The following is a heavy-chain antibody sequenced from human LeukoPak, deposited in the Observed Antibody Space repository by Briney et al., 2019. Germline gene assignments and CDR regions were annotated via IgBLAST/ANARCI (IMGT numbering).Heavy chain of an antibody. CDR1: GFTFSRYS. D-gene: IGHD6-19*01. V-gene: IGHV3-21*01. CDR2: ISISSNYI. J-gene: IGHJ4*02. Sequence: PGGSLRLSCAASGFTFSRYSMNWVRQAPGKGLEWVSSISISSNYIYYADSVKGRFTISRDNAKNSLYLQMNSLRAEDTAMYYCARASAVALGYWGQGTLVTVSS. CDR3: ARASAVALGY.